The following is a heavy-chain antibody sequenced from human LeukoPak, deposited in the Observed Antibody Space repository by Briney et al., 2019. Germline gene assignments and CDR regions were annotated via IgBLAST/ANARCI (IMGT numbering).Heavy chain of an antibody. J-gene: IGHJ4*02. CDR3: AKFGSSWYYFDY. CDR1: GFTFSSYA. D-gene: IGHD6-13*01. Sequence: PGGSLRLSCAASGFTFSSYAMHWVRQAPGKGLEYVSAISSNGGSTYYANSVKGRFTISRDNSKNTLYLQMGSLRAEDMAVYYCAKFGSSWYYFDYWGQGTLVTVSS. V-gene: IGHV3-64*01. CDR2: ISSNGGST.